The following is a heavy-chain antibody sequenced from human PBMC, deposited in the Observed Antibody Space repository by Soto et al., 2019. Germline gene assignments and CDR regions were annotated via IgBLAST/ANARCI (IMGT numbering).Heavy chain of an antibody. D-gene: IGHD5-18*01. CDR3: ARARYSYGSYYYYYGMDV. CDR2: IYSGGST. V-gene: IGHV3-53*01. CDR1: GFTVSSNY. Sequence: GGSQRLSCAAAGFTVSSNYMSWVRQAPGKGLEWVSVIYSGGSTYYADSVKGRFTISRDNSKNTLYLQMNSLRAEDTAVYYCARARYSYGSYYYYYGMDVWGQGTTVTVSS. J-gene: IGHJ6*02.